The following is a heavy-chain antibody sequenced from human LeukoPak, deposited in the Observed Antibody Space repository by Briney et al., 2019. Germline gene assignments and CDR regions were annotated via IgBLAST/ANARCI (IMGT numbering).Heavy chain of an antibody. CDR1: GYTFDSFG. CDR2: VSGVNGDT. V-gene: IGHV1-18*04. Sequence: ASVKVSCKTSGYTFDSFGVSWVRQAPGQGLEWMGWVSGVNGDTKYAQKVQGRVTMTTDTSTSTAYMELRSLRSDDTAVYYCARDEGFYYDSGSVLDQWGQGTRVIVSS. CDR3: ARDEGFYYDSGSVLDQ. D-gene: IGHD3-10*01. J-gene: IGHJ4*02.